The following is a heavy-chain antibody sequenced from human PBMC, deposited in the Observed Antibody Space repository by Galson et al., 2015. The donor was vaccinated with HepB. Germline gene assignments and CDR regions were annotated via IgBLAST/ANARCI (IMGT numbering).Heavy chain of an antibody. CDR3: ARHPYLWLGENQSWYVDL. Sequence: TLSLTCTVSGGSISSSSYYWGWIRQPPGKGLEWIGYIYYSGSTNYNPSLKSRVTISVDTSKNQFSLKLSSVTAADTAVYYCARHPYLWLGENQSWYVDLWGRGTLVTVSS. D-gene: IGHD3-10*01. CDR2: IYYSGST. CDR1: GGSISSSSYY. V-gene: IGHV4-61*05. J-gene: IGHJ2*01.